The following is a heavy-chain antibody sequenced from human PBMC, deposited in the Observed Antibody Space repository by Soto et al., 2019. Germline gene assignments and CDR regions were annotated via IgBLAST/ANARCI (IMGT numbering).Heavy chain of an antibody. V-gene: IGHV4-4*07. J-gene: IGHJ1*01. CDR1: GAYISDFS. D-gene: IGHD1-7*01. Sequence: SETLSLTCRVSGAYISDFSWSWIRQPAGKGLEWIGRITINGNTQKNPSFKSRVTVSIDTSRNHFSLNLQSATAADTALYYRARETGENWTYEAHWGPGTLVTVSS. CDR3: ARETGENWTYEAH. CDR2: ITINGNT.